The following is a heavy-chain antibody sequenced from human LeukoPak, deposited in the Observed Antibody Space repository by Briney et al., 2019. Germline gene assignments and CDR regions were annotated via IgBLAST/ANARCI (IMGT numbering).Heavy chain of an antibody. Sequence: PSETLSLTCTVSGGSIRSSHWSWIRQPPGQGLEFIGYIYYSGTSNYNPSLKSRVTMSVDTSNNQFSLKLNSVTAADTAVYYCAKAAGHSTIYWFDPWGQGALVTVSS. V-gene: IGHV4-59*01. CDR3: AKAAGHSTIYWFDP. D-gene: IGHD6-13*01. CDR2: IYYSGTS. CDR1: GGSIRSSH. J-gene: IGHJ5*02.